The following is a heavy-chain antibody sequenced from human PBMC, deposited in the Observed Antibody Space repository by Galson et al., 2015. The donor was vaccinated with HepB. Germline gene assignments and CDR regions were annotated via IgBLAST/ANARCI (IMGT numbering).Heavy chain of an antibody. CDR2: IYYSGST. D-gene: IGHD1-20*01. J-gene: IGHJ6*02. Sequence: SETLSLTCTVSGGSISSYYWSWIRQPPGKGLEWIGYIYYSGSTNYNPSLKSRVTISVDTSKNQFSLKLSSVTAADTAVYYCARYPLNWNDVGGLYYYGMDVWGQGTTVTVSS. CDR3: ARYPLNWNDVGGLYYYGMDV. CDR1: GGSISSYY. V-gene: IGHV4-59*01.